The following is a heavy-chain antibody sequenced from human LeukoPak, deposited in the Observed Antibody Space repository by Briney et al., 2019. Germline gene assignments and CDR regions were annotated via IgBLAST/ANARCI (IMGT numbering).Heavy chain of an antibody. CDR3: ARISAGYYDGGVYNPPGWFDP. CDR1: GGSISSPNFY. J-gene: IGHJ5*02. D-gene: IGHD3-22*01. Sequence: SETLSLTCTVSGGSISSPNFYWGWVRQPPGKRPEWIGSMYYSGNTYYSPSLESRVTILLDTSKNQFSLKMSSVTAADTALYYCARISAGYYDGGVYNPPGWFDPWGRGTLVTVSS. V-gene: IGHV4-39*07. CDR2: MYYSGNT.